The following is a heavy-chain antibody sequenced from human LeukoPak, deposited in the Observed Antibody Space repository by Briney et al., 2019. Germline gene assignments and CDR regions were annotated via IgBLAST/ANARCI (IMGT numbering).Heavy chain of an antibody. V-gene: IGHV4-30-4*02. D-gene: IGHD3-10*01. Sequence: SETLSLTRTVSGGSVSSGDYYWSWIRQLPGKGLEWVGYIYYSGSTYYNPSLKSRLTISVDTSKNQFSLKLSSVTAADTAVYYCARDYSGSLDYWGQGTLVTVSS. CDR1: GGSVSSGDYY. CDR3: ARDYSGSLDY. J-gene: IGHJ4*02. CDR2: IYYSGST.